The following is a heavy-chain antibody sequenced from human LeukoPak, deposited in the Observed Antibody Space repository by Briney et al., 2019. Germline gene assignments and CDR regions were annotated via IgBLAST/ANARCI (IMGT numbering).Heavy chain of an antibody. CDR3: AKHDFWSGYVKWFDP. Sequence: PSETLSLTCTVSGGSISRSTYYWGWNRRPPGKGLEWTGSIYYSGSTYYNPSLKSRVTISVDTSKNQFSLKLSSVTAAATAVYYCAKHDFWSGYVKWFDPWGQGTLVTVSS. D-gene: IGHD3-3*01. CDR2: IYYSGST. J-gene: IGHJ5*02. CDR1: GGSISRSTYY. V-gene: IGHV4-39*01.